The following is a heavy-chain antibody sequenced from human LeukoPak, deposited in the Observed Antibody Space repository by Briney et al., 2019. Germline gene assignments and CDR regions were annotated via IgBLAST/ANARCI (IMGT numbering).Heavy chain of an antibody. CDR1: GFTFSSHW. CDR3: ARDSEYSSSFAFDI. Sequence: PGGSLRLSCAASGFTFSSHWMTWVRQAPGKGLEWVANINQDGSERYYVDSVKGRFTISRDNAKNSLYLQMNSLRAEDTAVYYCARDSEYSSSFAFDIWGQGTMATVSS. D-gene: IGHD6-13*01. J-gene: IGHJ3*02. CDR2: INQDGSER. V-gene: IGHV3-7*01.